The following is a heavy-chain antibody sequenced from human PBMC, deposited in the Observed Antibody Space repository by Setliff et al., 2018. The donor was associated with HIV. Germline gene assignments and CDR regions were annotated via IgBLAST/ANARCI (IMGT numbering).Heavy chain of an antibody. Sequence: GASVKVSCKASGYTFSSYGISWVRQAPGQGLEWVGWISVFNGNTDYAEKFEGRVTVTTDTSTNTAYMELRSLRSDDTAVYYCARRGRHAAPGITYYLDYWGQGTLVTVSS. CDR2: ISVFNGNT. CDR1: GYTFSSYG. CDR3: ARRGRHAAPGITYYLDY. V-gene: IGHV1-18*01. D-gene: IGHD6-13*01. J-gene: IGHJ4*02.